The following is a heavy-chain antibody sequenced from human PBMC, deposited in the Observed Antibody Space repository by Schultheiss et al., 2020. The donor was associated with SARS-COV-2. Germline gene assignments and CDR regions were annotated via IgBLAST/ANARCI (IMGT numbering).Heavy chain of an antibody. V-gene: IGHV3-21*04. CDR1: GFTFSSYS. CDR2: ISSSSSYI. Sequence: GGSLRLSCAASGFTFSSYSMNWVRQAPGKGLEWVSSISSSSSYIYYADSVKGRFTISRDNSKNTLYLQMNSLRAEDTAVYYCAKDHLPGIAAAGTSYFQHWGQGTLVTVSS. CDR3: AKDHLPGIAAAGTSYFQH. D-gene: IGHD6-13*01. J-gene: IGHJ1*01.